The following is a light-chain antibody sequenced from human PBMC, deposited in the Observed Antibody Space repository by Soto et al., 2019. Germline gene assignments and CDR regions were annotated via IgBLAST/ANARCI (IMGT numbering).Light chain of an antibody. CDR2: DVS. CDR1: SSDVGGYNH. J-gene: IGLJ1*01. CDR3: SSYTSSSTPWV. Sequence: QSALTQPTSVSGSPGQSITISCTGTSSDVGGYNHVSWYQHHPGKAPKLMICDVSDRPSGVSNRFSGSKSGNTASLTISGLQAEDEADYYCSSYTSSSTPWVFGTGTKVTVL. V-gene: IGLV2-14*03.